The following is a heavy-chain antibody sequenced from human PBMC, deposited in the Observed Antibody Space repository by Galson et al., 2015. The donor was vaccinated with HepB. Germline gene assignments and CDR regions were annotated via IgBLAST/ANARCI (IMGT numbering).Heavy chain of an antibody. D-gene: IGHD5-12*01. CDR1: GFTFSSYA. CDR3: ARGGPEWLRFWQVGDY. Sequence: SLRLSCAASGFTFSSYAMSWVRQAPGKGLEWVSAISGSGGSTYYADSVKGRFTISRDNSKNTLHLQMNSLRAEDKAVYYCARGGPEWLRFWQVGDYWGQGTLVTIPS. V-gene: IGHV3-23*01. J-gene: IGHJ4*02. CDR2: ISGSGGST.